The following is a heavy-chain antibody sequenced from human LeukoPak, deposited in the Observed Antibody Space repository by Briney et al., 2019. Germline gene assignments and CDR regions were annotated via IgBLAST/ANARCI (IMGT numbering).Heavy chain of an antibody. V-gene: IGHV1-24*01. D-gene: IGHD6-19*01. CDR2: FDPEDGET. Sequence: ASVKVSCKVSGYTLTELSMHWVRQAPGKGLEWMGGFDPEDGETIYAQKFQGRVTMTEDTSTDTAYMELSSLRSEDTAVYYCATDFWRAVAGTAWGQGTPVTVSS. J-gene: IGHJ4*02. CDR1: GYTLTELS. CDR3: ATDFWRAVAGTA.